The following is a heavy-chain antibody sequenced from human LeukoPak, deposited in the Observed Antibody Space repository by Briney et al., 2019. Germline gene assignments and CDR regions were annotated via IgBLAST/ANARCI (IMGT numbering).Heavy chain of an antibody. V-gene: IGHV1-24*01. CDR3: ATVVPLRFLEWFYF. J-gene: IGHJ4*02. CDR1: GYTLTELS. D-gene: IGHD3-3*01. Sequence: GASVKVSCKVPGYTLTELSMHWVRQAPGKGLEWMGGFDPEDGETIYAQKFQGRVTMTEDTSTDTAYMELSSLRSEDTAVYYCATVVPLRFLEWFYFWGQGTLVTVSS. CDR2: FDPEDGET.